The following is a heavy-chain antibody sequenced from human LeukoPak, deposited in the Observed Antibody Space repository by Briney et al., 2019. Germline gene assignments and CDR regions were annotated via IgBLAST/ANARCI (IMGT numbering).Heavy chain of an antibody. D-gene: IGHD4-11*01. CDR1: GYTFTSYY. V-gene: IGHV1-46*01. J-gene: IGHJ5*02. CDR3: ARVPGQSNSNYVHWFDP. CDR2: INPSGGST. Sequence: ASVKVSCKASGYTFTSYYMHWVRQAPGQGLEWMGIINPSGGSTSYAQKFQGRVTMTRDTSTSTVYMELSSLRSEDTAVYYCARVPGQSNSNYVHWFDPWGQGTLVTVSS.